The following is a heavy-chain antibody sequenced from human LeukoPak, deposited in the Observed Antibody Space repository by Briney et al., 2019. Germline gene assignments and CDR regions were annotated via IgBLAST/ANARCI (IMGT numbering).Heavy chain of an antibody. Sequence: SETLSLTCTVSGGSISGSSYYWGWIRQPPGKGLEWIGSIYYSGSTYYNPSLKSRVTISVDTSKDQFSLKLSSVTAADTAVYYCARLGHGSSWYGASIDYWGQGTLVTVSS. J-gene: IGHJ4*02. D-gene: IGHD6-13*01. CDR1: GGSISGSSYY. CDR3: ARLGHGSSWYGASIDY. CDR2: IYYSGST. V-gene: IGHV4-39*01.